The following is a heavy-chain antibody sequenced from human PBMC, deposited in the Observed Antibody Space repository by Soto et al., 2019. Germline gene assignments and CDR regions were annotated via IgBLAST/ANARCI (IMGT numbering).Heavy chain of an antibody. CDR1: GFTFDDFA. D-gene: IGHD3-16*02. V-gene: IGHV3-9*01. J-gene: IGHJ4*02. CDR3: AKDISLGELSAPDH. Sequence: GGSLRLSCVASGFTFDDFAMHWVRQAPGKGLEWVSGMSWNRGSIVYADSVKGCFTISRDNAKNSLYLQMNSLRPEDTALYYCAKDISLGELSAPDHWGQGTLVTVSS. CDR2: MSWNRGSI.